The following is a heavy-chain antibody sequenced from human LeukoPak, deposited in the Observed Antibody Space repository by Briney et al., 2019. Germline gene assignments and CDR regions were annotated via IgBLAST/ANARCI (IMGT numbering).Heavy chain of an antibody. Sequence: GGSLRLSCAASGFTFSSYSMTWVRQAPGKGLEWVSSINSSSGSIYYADSVKGRFTISRDNAKNSLYLQMNSLRAEDTAVYFCASGSGAPAYYVNPFDYWGQGTLVTVSS. V-gene: IGHV3-21*01. CDR1: GFTFSSYS. J-gene: IGHJ4*02. CDR3: ASGSGAPAYYVNPFDY. D-gene: IGHD3-10*02. CDR2: INSSSGSI.